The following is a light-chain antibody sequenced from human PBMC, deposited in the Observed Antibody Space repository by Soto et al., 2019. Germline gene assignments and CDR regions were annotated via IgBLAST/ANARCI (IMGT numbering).Light chain of an antibody. V-gene: IGKV1-5*01. CDR3: QQYNKYSFA. J-gene: IGKJ3*01. CDR2: DAS. CDR1: QSISSW. Sequence: DIQMTQSPSTLSASVGDRVTITCRASQSISSWLAWYQQKPGKAPKLLIYDASSLESGVPSRFSGCGYGTEFTLTISSQQPDDFANAHCQQYNKYSFAFDPGTKVDIK.